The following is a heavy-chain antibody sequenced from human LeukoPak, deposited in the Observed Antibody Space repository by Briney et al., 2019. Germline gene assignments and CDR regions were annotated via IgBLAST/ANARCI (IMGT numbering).Heavy chain of an antibody. CDR3: AKESRGSYDY. Sequence: GGSLRLSCAASGFIVNSYAMSWVRQGPEKGLEWVSSITDSGIRTYYADSVKGRFTISRDNSKNTLFLQMNSLRAEDTAVYYCAKESRGSYDYWGQGTLVTVSS. CDR2: ITDSGIRT. J-gene: IGHJ4*02. V-gene: IGHV3-23*01. CDR1: GFIVNSYA. D-gene: IGHD1-26*01.